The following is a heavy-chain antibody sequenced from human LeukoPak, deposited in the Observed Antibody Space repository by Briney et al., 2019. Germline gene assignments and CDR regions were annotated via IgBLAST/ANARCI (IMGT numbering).Heavy chain of an antibody. D-gene: IGHD2-2*01. V-gene: IGHV1-69*06. CDR1: GGTFSSYA. J-gene: IGHJ4*02. CDR2: IIPIFGTA. Sequence: GSSVKVSCKASGGTFSSYAISWVRQAPGQGLEWMGGIIPIFGTANYAQKFQGRVTITADKSTSTAYMELSSLRSEDTAVYYCVRDAPNCSSASCYPSYYFDYWGQGTLVTVSS. CDR3: VRDAPNCSSASCYPSYYFDY.